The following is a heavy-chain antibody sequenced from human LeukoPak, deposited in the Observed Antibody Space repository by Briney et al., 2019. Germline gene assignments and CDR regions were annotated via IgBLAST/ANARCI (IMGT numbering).Heavy chain of an antibody. CDR1: GYSFTSYW. CDR3: ARQTTFDD. V-gene: IGHV5-51*01. Sequence: GESLKISCKGSGYSFTSYWINWVRQMPGKGLEWMGIIFPSDSDTRYSPSFQGQVTMSVDKSSNTAYLQWSTVKASDTAMYYCARQTTFDDWGQGTMVTVSS. CDR2: IFPSDSDT. D-gene: IGHD4-11*01. J-gene: IGHJ3*01.